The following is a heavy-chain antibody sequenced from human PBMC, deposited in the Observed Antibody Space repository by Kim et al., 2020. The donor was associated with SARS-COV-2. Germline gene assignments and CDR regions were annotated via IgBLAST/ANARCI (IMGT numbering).Heavy chain of an antibody. J-gene: IGHJ4*02. CDR1: GFTFSSYA. CDR3: ARAYAGEWFGELSGPDY. CDR2: ISYDGSNK. Sequence: GGSLRLSCAASGFTFSSYAMHWVRQAPGKGLEWVAVISYDGSNKYYADSVKGRFTISRDNSKNTLYLQMNSLRAEDTAVYYCARAYAGEWFGELSGPDYWGQGTLVTVSS. V-gene: IGHV3-30*04. D-gene: IGHD3-10*01.